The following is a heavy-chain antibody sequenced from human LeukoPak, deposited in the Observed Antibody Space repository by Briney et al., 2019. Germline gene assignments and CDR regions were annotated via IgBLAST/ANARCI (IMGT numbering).Heavy chain of an antibody. Sequence: GGSLRLSCAASGFTFSSYGMHWVRQAPGKGLEWVAVIWYDGSNKYYADSVKGRFTISRDNSKNTLYLQMNSLRAEDTAVYYCARRVYGDYDWFDPWGQGTLVTVSS. J-gene: IGHJ5*02. CDR1: GFTFSSYG. CDR3: ARRVYGDYDWFDP. CDR2: IWYDGSNK. V-gene: IGHV3-33*01. D-gene: IGHD4-17*01.